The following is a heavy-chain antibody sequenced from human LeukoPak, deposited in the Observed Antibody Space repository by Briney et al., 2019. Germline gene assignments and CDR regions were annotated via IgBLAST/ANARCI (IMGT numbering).Heavy chain of an antibody. CDR2: INSDGSST. Sequence: GSLRLSCAASGFTFSSYWMHWVRQAPGKGLVWVSRINSDGSSTSYADSVKGRFTISRDNAKNTLYLQMNSLRAEDTAVYYCARVRYSSSPPPFDYWGQGTLVTVSS. CDR1: GFTFSSYW. J-gene: IGHJ4*02. D-gene: IGHD6-6*01. CDR3: ARVRYSSSPPPFDY. V-gene: IGHV3-74*01.